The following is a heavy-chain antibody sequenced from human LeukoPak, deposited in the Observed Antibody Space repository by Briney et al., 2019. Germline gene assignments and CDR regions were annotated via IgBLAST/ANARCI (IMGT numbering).Heavy chain of an antibody. Sequence: GEALQIAFRGSGYSFTSYWIGGVRPMPGKGLEWMGIIYPGDSDTRYSPSFQGQVTISADKSISTAYLQWSSLKASDTAMYYCARLGGSYYEFFFDYWGQGTLVTVSS. V-gene: IGHV5-51*01. CDR3: ARLGGSYYEFFFDY. CDR1: GYSFTSYW. D-gene: IGHD1-26*01. J-gene: IGHJ4*02. CDR2: IYPGDSDT.